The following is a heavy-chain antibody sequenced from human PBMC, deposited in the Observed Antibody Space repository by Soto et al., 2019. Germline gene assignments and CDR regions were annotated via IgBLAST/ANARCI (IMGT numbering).Heavy chain of an antibody. CDR2: IYYSGST. Sequence: SETLSLTCTVSGGSISSTFYYWVWIRQPPGKGLEWIGSIYYSGSTSYNPSHNPSLKSRVAISLDASKNHFSLQLTSVTAADTAVYYCARGLSTHIAVAGMGYFDSWGQGTLVTVSS. V-gene: IGHV4-39*07. CDR1: GGSISSTFYY. J-gene: IGHJ4*02. CDR3: ARGLSTHIAVAGMGYFDS. D-gene: IGHD6-19*01.